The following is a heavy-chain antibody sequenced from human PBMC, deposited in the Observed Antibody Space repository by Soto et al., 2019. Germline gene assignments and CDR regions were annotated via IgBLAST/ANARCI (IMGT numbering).Heavy chain of an antibody. CDR1: GFTFDDYA. Sequence: EVPLVESGGGLVQPGRSLRLSCAASGFTFDDYAMHWVRQAPGKGLGWVSGISWNSGSMGYADSVKGRFTISRDNAKNSLYLQMNSLRAEDTALYYCAKALAAAGNIMDVWGQGTTVTVSS. D-gene: IGHD6-13*01. CDR3: AKALAAAGNIMDV. J-gene: IGHJ6*02. CDR2: ISWNSGSM. V-gene: IGHV3-9*01.